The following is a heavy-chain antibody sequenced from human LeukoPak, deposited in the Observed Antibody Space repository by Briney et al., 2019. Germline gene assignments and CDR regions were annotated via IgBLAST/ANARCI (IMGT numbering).Heavy chain of an antibody. V-gene: IGHV3-23*01. CDR1: GFTFSSCA. CDR2: ISASGGHT. CDR3: AKYSGDYFGDY. D-gene: IGHD1-26*01. J-gene: IGHJ4*02. Sequence: PGGSLRLSCAASGFTFSSCAMSWVRQAPGKGLEWGSGISASGGHTLYADSVKGRFSISRDNSKNTLYLQMNSLRVEDTAIYYCAKYSGDYFGDYWGQGNLVTVSS.